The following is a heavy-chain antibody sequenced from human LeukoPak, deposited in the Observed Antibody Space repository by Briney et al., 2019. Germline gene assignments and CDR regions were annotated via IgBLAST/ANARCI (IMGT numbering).Heavy chain of an antibody. V-gene: IGHV4-34*01. Sequence: SETLSLTCAVYGGSFSGYCWSWIRQPPGTGLEWIGEINHSGSINYNPSLKSRVTISVDTSMNQFSLKLSSVTAADTAVYYCARAPRSQGWYFDVWGRGTLVTVSS. CDR3: ARAPRSQGWYFDV. CDR2: INHSGSI. CDR1: GGSFSGYC. J-gene: IGHJ2*01.